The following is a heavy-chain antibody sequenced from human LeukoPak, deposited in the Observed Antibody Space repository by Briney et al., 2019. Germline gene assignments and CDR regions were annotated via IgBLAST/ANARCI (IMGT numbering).Heavy chain of an antibody. CDR2: ISYDGTNK. CDR1: GFTFNIFA. J-gene: IGHJ4*02. D-gene: IGHD6-19*01. V-gene: IGHV3-30*04. CDR3: ARGYTSASS. Sequence: PGGSLRLSCAASGFTFNIFAMPWVRQAPGKGLEWVAVISYDGTNKYYADSVKGRFTISRDNSKNTLYLQMDSLRADDMSVYYCARGYTSASSWGQGTLVTVSS.